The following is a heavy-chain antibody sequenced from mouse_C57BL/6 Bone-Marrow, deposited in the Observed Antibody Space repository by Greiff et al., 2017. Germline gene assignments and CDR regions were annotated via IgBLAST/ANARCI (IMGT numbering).Heavy chain of an antibody. Sequence: EVQLQQSGAELVRPGASVKLSCTASGFNIKDDYMHWVKQRPEQGLEWIGWIDPENGDTEYASKFQGKATITADTSSNTAYLQLSSLTSEDTAVYYYTYYDSFDYWGQGTTLTVSS. V-gene: IGHV14-4*01. CDR1: GFNIKDDY. CDR2: IDPENGDT. J-gene: IGHJ2*01. CDR3: TYYDSFDY. D-gene: IGHD2-4*01.